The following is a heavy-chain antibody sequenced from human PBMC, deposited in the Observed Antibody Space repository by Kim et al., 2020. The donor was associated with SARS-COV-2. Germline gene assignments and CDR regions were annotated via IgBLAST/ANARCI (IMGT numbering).Heavy chain of an antibody. J-gene: IGHJ3*02. CDR2: ISYDGSNK. CDR1: GFTFSSYA. CDR3: ARDFGSQIQLWLGGAFDI. V-gene: IGHV3-30*04. Sequence: GGSLRLSCAASGFTFSSYAMHWVRQAPGKGLEWVAVISYDGSNKYYADSVKGRFTISRDNSKNTLYLQMNSLRAEDTAVYYCARDFGSQIQLWLGGAFDIWGQGTMVTVSS. D-gene: IGHD5-18*01.